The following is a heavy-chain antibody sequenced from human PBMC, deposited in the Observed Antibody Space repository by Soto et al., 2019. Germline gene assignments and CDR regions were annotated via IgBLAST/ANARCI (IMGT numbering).Heavy chain of an antibody. CDR3: GKDINPGGMDV. CDR1: GFTISDFA. V-gene: IGHV3-9*01. Sequence: EVQLVESGGDLVQPGRSLRLSCVASGFTISDFAMHWVRQAPGKGLGWFSGIMGNSDRIGYADSVKGRFTISRDNAKKSLYLKMNSLTTEDTDLYYCGKDINPGGMDVWGQGTTVTVSS. CDR2: IMGNSDRI. D-gene: IGHD1-1*01. J-gene: IGHJ6*02.